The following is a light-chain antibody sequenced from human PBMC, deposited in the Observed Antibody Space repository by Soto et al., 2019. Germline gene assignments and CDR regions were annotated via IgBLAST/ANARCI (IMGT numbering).Light chain of an antibody. Sequence: QSALTQPASVSGSPGQSITISCTGTSSDVGGYNFVSWYQQHPGKAPRLMIYEVSTRPSGVSNRFSGSKSGNTASLTISGLQAEDEADYYCLSYTISSTLIFGGGTKLNVL. J-gene: IGLJ2*01. CDR3: LSYTISSTLI. CDR1: SSDVGGYNF. V-gene: IGLV2-14*01. CDR2: EVS.